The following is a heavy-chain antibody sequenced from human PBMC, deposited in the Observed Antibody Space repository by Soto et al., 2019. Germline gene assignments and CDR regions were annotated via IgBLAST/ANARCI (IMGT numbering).Heavy chain of an antibody. CDR1: GFSFSTSGMA. V-gene: IGHV2-5*02. CDR3: AFRRNLVRTGGAFDI. Sequence: QITLKESGPTLVKPTQTLTLTCTLSGFSFSTSGMAVGWIRQPPGKAPECLALIFWDGDKRYSPSLKTRLTLTKDTSENQVVLTMTNMDPVDSGTNYCAFRRNLVRTGGAFDIWGRGTEVTVSS. CDR2: IFWDGDK. D-gene: IGHD2-15*01. J-gene: IGHJ3*02.